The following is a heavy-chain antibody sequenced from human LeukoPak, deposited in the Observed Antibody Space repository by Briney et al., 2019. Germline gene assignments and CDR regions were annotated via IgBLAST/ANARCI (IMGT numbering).Heavy chain of an antibody. J-gene: IGHJ3*02. CDR1: GGSISTYY. CDR2: IYYSGST. D-gene: IGHD6-19*01. CDR3: ARGGAGAFDI. Sequence: PSETLSLTCTVSGGSISTYYWSWIRQPPGKGLEWIGYIYYSGSTNYNPSLKSRVTISVDTSKNQFSLKLSSVTAADTAVYYCARGGAGAFDIWGQGTMVTVSS. V-gene: IGHV4-59*01.